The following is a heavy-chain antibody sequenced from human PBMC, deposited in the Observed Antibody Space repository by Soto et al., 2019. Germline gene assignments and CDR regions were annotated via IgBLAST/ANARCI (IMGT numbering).Heavy chain of an antibody. CDR1: GFTFSSYW. J-gene: IGHJ4*02. D-gene: IGHD2-8*01. V-gene: IGHV3-7*04. CDR3: GGGRGVQVFHFDY. CDR2: IKQDGSEE. Sequence: EVQLVESGGGLVQPGGSLRLSCAVSGFTFSSYWMSWVRQAPGKGLEWVANIKQDGSEEYYVDSVMGRFTVSRDNAKNPRCGKRNSRRAEDGAVYDGGGGRGVQVFHFDYWGQGALVTVSS.